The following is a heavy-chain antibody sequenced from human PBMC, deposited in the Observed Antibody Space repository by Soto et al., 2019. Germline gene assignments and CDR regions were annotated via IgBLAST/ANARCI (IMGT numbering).Heavy chain of an antibody. V-gene: IGHV1-69*02. CDR2: IIPILGIA. CDR3: GANVVVPAASFFNYMDV. D-gene: IGHD2-2*01. J-gene: IGHJ6*03. CDR1: GGTFSSYT. Sequence: SVNVYCKASGGTFSSYTISWVRQAPGQGLEWMGRIIPILGIANYAQKFQGRVTITADKSTSTAYMELSSLRSEDTAVYYCGANVVVPAASFFNYMDVWGKGTTVTVSS.